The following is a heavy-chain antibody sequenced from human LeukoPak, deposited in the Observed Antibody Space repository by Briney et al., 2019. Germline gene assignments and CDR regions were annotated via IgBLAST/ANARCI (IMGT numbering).Heavy chain of an antibody. D-gene: IGHD3-9*01. V-gene: IGHV3-30*02. Sequence: GGSLRLSSTASGFSFSSYGMHWVRQAPGKGLEWVTFIRYDESNKYYADSVKGRFTISRDNSKNTLYLQMNSLRAEDTAVYYCASDFDWLLANDYWGQGTPVTVSS. CDR2: IRYDESNK. CDR1: GFSFSSYG. J-gene: IGHJ4*02. CDR3: ASDFDWLLANDY.